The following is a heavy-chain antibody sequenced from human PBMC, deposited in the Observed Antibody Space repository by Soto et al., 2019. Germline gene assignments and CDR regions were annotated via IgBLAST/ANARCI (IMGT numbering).Heavy chain of an antibody. CDR1: VGPSVVTT. J-gene: IGHJ4*02. CDR2: INHSGST. V-gene: IGHV4-34*01. D-gene: IGHD3-10*01. CDR3: ARGTFGELYYFDY. Sequence: LLQLRRPCPSPALSMVGPSVVTTGAGSASPQGRGWSGLGEINHSGSTNYNPSLKSRVTISVDTSKNQFSLKLSSVTAADTAVYYCARGTFGELYYFDYWGQGTLVTVSS.